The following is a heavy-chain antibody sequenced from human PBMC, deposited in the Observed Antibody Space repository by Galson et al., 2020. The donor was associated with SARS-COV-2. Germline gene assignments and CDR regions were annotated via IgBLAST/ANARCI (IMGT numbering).Heavy chain of an antibody. D-gene: IGHD3-3*01. J-gene: IGHJ4*02. CDR2: IYYSRST. V-gene: IGHV4-59*08. Sequence: SETLSLTCTVSGGSISSYYWSWIRQPPGKGLEWIGYIYYSRSTNYNPSLKSRVTISVDTSKNQFSLKLSSVTAADTAVYYCARSKRQTIFGVVIISLFDYWGQGTLVTVSS. CDR3: ARSKRQTIFGVVIISLFDY. CDR1: GGSISSYY.